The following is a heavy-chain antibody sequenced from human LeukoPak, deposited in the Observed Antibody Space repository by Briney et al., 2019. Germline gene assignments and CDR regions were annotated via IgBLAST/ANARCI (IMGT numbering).Heavy chain of an antibody. J-gene: IGHJ5*02. CDR3: AKGPRSSWSLNWFAP. V-gene: IGHV3-23*01. Sequence: PGGSLRLSCAASGFTFSSYAMSWVRQAPGKGLEWVSTISGSGGSTYYADSVKGRFTISRDNSKNTMYLQMNSLRAEDTAVYYCAKGPRSSWSLNWFAPWGQGTLATVPS. D-gene: IGHD6-13*01. CDR2: ISGSGGST. CDR1: GFTFSSYA.